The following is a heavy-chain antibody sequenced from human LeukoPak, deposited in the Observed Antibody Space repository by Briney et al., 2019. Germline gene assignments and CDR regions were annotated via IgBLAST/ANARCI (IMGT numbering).Heavy chain of an antibody. J-gene: IGHJ4*02. CDR1: GFTYTKHA. CDR3: ARDQYYYDSSGYYY. D-gene: IGHD3-22*01. Sequence: GRSLRLSCAASGFTYTKHAMHWVRQAPGKGLEWVAVISYDGSNKKYADSVKGRFTISRDNAKNSLYLQMNSLRAEDTAVYYCARDQYYYDSSGYYYWGQGTLVTVSS. CDR2: ISYDGSNK. V-gene: IGHV3-30*04.